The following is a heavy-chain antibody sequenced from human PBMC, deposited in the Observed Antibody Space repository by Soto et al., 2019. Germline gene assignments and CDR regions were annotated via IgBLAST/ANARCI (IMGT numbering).Heavy chain of an antibody. CDR1: GFTFSSYG. CDR2: ISYDGSNK. D-gene: IGHD6-6*01. CDR3: ATARPGDLDY. V-gene: IGHV3-30*03. J-gene: IGHJ4*02. Sequence: QPGGSLRLSCAASGFTFSSYGIHWVRQAPGKGLEWVAVISYDGSNKYYADSVKGRFTISRDNSKNTLYLQMNSLRAEDTAVYYCATARPGDLDYWGQGTLVTVSS.